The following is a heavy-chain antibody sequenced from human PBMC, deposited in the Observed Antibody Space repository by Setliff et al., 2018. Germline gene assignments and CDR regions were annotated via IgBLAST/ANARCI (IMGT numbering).Heavy chain of an antibody. CDR3: VRSSAPQVVLAADFDF. D-gene: IGHD6-19*01. CDR1: GNIFTGHF. CDR2: ISPYSGNT. J-gene: IGHJ4*02. Sequence: ASVKVSCKASGNIFTGHFLHWVRQAPGQGLEWLGSISPYSGNTNYPQWLQDRVTMTIDTSATTVYMELQSLRSDDTAVYYCVRSSAPQVVLAADFDFWGQGTPVTVSS. V-gene: IGHV1-18*04.